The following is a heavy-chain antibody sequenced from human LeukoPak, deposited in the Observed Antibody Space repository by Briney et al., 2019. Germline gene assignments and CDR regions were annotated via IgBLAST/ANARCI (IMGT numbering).Heavy chain of an antibody. CDR1: GFTCDDYG. J-gene: IGHJ6*04. CDR3: ARGGTLGIFGVVLRMDV. D-gene: IGHD3-3*01. CDR2: TNWNGGST. Sequence: GGSLRRSCAGSGFTCDDYGMSWVRQAPGKGLECGSGTNWNGGSTAYADSVKGRFTSSRDKGKNSLYLQMNSLRAEDTALYYCARGGTLGIFGVVLRMDVWGKGTTVTVSS. V-gene: IGHV3-20*04.